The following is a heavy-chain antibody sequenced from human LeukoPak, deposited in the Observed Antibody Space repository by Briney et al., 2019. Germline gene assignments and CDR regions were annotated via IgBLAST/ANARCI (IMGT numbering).Heavy chain of an antibody. CDR3: ATGLSGYASSLGY. CDR2: INWNSGTI. J-gene: IGHJ4*02. CDR1: GFTFDDYA. Sequence: GGSLRLSCAASGFTFDDYAMHWVRQAPGKGLEWVSGINWNSGTIGYADSVKGRFTISRDNAMNSLYLQMNSLSAEDTAVYYCATGLSGYASSLGYWGQGTLVTVSA. D-gene: IGHD6-6*01. V-gene: IGHV3-9*01.